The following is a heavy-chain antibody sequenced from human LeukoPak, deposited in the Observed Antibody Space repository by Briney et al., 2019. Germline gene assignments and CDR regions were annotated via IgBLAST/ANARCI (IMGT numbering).Heavy chain of an antibody. J-gene: IGHJ3*02. Sequence: SETLSLTCTVSGGSISSYYWSWIRQPAGKGLEWIGRIYTSGSTNYNPSLKSRVTMSVDTSKNQFSLKLSSVTAADTAVYYCARDQSGSSGYYDNDAFDIWGQGTMVTVSS. D-gene: IGHD3-22*01. V-gene: IGHV4-4*07. CDR1: GGSISSYY. CDR2: IYTSGST. CDR3: ARDQSGSSGYYDNDAFDI.